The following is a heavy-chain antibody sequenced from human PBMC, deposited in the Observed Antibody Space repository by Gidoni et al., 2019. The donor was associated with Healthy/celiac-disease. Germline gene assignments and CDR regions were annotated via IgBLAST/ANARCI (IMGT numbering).Heavy chain of an antibody. CDR2: ISYDGSNK. D-gene: IGHD6-19*01. J-gene: IGHJ4*02. Sequence: QVQLVESGGGVVPPGRSLRLSCAASGFTFSSYAMHWVRQAPGKGLEWVAVISYDGSNKYYADSVKGRFTISRDNSKNTLYLQMNSLRAEDTAVYYCARPYSSGWSLAYFDYWGQGTLVTVSS. V-gene: IGHV3-30-3*01. CDR1: GFTFSSYA. CDR3: ARPYSSGWSLAYFDY.